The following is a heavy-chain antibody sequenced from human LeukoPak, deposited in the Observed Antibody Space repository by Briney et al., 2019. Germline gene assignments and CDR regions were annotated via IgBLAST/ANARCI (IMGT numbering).Heavy chain of an antibody. Sequence: PSETLSPTCTVSGGSISSYHWSWIRQPPGKGLEWIGYIDYSGGTNYNPSLKSRVTISVDTSKNQVSLKLSSVTAADTAVYYCARGRNELPYWGQGTLVTVSS. D-gene: IGHD1-1*01. CDR2: IDYSGGT. CDR3: ARGRNELPY. V-gene: IGHV4-59*01. J-gene: IGHJ4*02. CDR1: GGSISSYH.